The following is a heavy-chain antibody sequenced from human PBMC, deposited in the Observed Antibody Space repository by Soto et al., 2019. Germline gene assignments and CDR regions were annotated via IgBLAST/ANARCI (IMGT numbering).Heavy chain of an antibody. CDR3: ARGDGDYYDGNGYLGRH. J-gene: IGHJ4*02. CDR1: GFTFSSYW. V-gene: IGHV3-74*01. Sequence: EVQLVESGGGLVQPGGSLRLSCAASGFTFSSYWMHWVRQAPGKGLVWVSRIKSDGSGTYYADSVKGRLTISRDNAKNSXYLQMNSLRAEDTAVYYCARGDGDYYDGNGYLGRHWGQGTLVTVSS. D-gene: IGHD3-22*01. CDR2: IKSDGSGT.